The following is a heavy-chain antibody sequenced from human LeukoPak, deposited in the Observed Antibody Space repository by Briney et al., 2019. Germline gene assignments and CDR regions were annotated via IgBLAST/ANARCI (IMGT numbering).Heavy chain of an antibody. CDR3: AHGSRQWLGGESTVDY. Sequence: AGGSLRLSCAASGFTFTSYAMGWVRQAPGKGLEWVSTISTSGGSTYYADSVKGRFTISRDNSKNTVYLQMNSLRAEDTAVYYCAHGSRQWLGGESTVDYWGQGTLVTVSS. V-gene: IGHV3-23*01. CDR1: GFTFTSYA. J-gene: IGHJ4*02. D-gene: IGHD6-19*01. CDR2: ISTSGGST.